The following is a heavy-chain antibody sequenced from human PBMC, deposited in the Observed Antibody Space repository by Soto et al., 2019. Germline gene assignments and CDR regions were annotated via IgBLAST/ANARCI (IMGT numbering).Heavy chain of an antibody. CDR3: AFQPGSYPPRYYYGMDV. Sequence: PGGSLRLSCAASGFTFSSYWMHWVRQAPGKGLVWVSRINSDGSSTSYADSVKGRFTISRDNAKNTLYLQMNSLRAEDTAVYYCAFQPGSYPPRYYYGMDVWGQGTTVTVSS. J-gene: IGHJ6*02. D-gene: IGHD3-10*01. CDR1: GFTFSSYW. V-gene: IGHV3-74*01. CDR2: INSDGSST.